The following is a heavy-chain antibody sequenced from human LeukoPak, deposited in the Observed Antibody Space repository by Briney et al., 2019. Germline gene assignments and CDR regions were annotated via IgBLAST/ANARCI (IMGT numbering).Heavy chain of an antibody. Sequence: PSETLSLTSTVSGGPNSSYFWSGSRQPPGKGLEWIGYIYYSGSTNYNPSLKSRVTISVDTTKNQFYLKLGSVTAADTAVYYCASTSEGYCSGGSCYARPYFDFWGQGTLVPVSS. V-gene: IGHV4-59*01. CDR2: IYYSGST. J-gene: IGHJ4*02. D-gene: IGHD2-15*01. CDR1: GGPNSSYF. CDR3: ASTSEGYCSGGSCYARPYFDF.